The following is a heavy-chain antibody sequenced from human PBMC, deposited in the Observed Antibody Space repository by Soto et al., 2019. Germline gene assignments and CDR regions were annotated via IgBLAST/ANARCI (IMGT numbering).Heavy chain of an antibody. CDR1: GFTFDDYA. V-gene: IGHV3-9*01. CDR2: IRWNSAGI. Sequence: EVQLVESGGGLVQPGGSLRLSCVASGFTFDDYAMHWVRQAPGKGLEWVSGIRWNSAGIVYADSVEGRFTISRDNAKNSLYLEMKSLRPDDTAFYYCAKDYRPSEYDSSGYFDYWGQGTLVTVSS. J-gene: IGHJ4*02. D-gene: IGHD3-22*01. CDR3: AKDYRPSEYDSSGYFDY.